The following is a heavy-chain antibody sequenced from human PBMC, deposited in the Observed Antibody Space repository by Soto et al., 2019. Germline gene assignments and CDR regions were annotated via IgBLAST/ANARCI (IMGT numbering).Heavy chain of an antibody. Sequence: QVQLVQSGAEVKKPGSSVKVSCKASGGTFSSYAISWVRQAPGQGLEWMGEIIPIFGTANYAQKFQGRVTITADESRSTAYMELSRLRAEVTAVYYCARDRGPSSGYYPYWFDPWGQGTLVPVSS. D-gene: IGHD3-22*01. V-gene: IGHV1-69*12. CDR3: ARDRGPSSGYYPYWFDP. CDR1: GGTFSSYA. CDR2: IIPIFGTA. J-gene: IGHJ5*02.